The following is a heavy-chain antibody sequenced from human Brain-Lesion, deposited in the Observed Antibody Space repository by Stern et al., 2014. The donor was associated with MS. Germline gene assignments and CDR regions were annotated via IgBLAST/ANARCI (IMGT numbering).Heavy chain of an antibody. J-gene: IGHJ5*02. CDR1: GGSIDSGPYY. D-gene: IGHD3-10*01. CDR3: ARGGFGRENWLDP. CDR2: IYTSGST. V-gene: IGHV4-61*02. Sequence: QVQLVQSGPGLVKPSQTLSLTCAVSGGSIDSGPYYWTWIRHPAGKGLEWIGRIYTSGSTNYNPSFRSRVTISMDTSKRQVSLKLTSVTAADTAVYYCARGGFGRENWLDPWGQGTLVTVSS.